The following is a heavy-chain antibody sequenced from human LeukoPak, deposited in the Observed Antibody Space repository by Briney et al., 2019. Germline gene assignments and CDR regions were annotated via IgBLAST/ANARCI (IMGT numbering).Heavy chain of an antibody. CDR1: GFTFSSYS. V-gene: IGHV3-21*01. CDR2: ISSSSSYI. CDR3: ASSLVAGYYYYSYYYMDV. D-gene: IGHD5-18*01. Sequence: GGSLRLSCAASGFTFSSYSMNWVRQAPGKGLGWVSSISSSSSYIYYADSVKGRFTISRDNAKNSLYLQMNSLRAEDTAVYYCASSLVAGYYYYSYYYMDVWGKGTTVTVSS. J-gene: IGHJ6*03.